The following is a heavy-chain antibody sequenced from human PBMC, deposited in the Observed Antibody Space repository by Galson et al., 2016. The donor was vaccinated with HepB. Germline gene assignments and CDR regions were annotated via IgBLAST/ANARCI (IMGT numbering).Heavy chain of an antibody. CDR3: ERYLRGSRSSMFDY. V-gene: IGHV4-59*01. D-gene: IGHD6-6*01. Sequence: SETLSLTCTVSGTSITSYYWSWIRQAPGKGLEWIGHTHYRESNDYNPSLKSRVIMSVDTSKSQFSLKLSSVTAADTAVYCCERYLRGSRSSMFDYWGQGTLVTVSS. CDR2: THYRESN. CDR1: GTSITSYY. J-gene: IGHJ4*02.